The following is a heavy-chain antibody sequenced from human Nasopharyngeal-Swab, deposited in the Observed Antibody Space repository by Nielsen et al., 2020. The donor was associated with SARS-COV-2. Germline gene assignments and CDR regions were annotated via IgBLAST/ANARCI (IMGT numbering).Heavy chain of an antibody. CDR1: GGSISSGDYY. Sequence: SETLSLTCTVSGGSISSGDYYWSWIRQPPGKGREGTGYIHYSRSTYYNPSLKSRVTISVATSKNQFTLKLSSVTAADTAVYYWARETVVGGSYYLDDAFDIWGQGTMVTVSS. J-gene: IGHJ3*02. CDR3: ARETVVGGSYYLDDAFDI. CDR2: IHYSRST. D-gene: IGHD1-26*01. V-gene: IGHV4-30-4*01.